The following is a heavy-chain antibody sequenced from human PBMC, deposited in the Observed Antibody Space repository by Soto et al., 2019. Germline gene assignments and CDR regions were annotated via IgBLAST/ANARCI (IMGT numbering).Heavy chain of an antibody. J-gene: IGHJ6*02. CDR3: AREEYYGSGWYYYGMDV. V-gene: IGHV3-21*01. D-gene: IGHD3-10*01. CDR2: ISSSSSYI. Sequence: XGSLRLSCAASGFTFSSYSMNWVRQAPGKGLEWVSSISSSSSYIYYADSVKGRFTISRDNAKNSLYLQMNRLRAEDTAVYYCAREEYYGSGWYYYGMDVWGQGTTVTVSS. CDR1: GFTFSSYS.